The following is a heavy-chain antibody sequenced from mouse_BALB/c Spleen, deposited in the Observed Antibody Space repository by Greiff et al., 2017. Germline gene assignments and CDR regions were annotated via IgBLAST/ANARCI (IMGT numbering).Heavy chain of an antibody. CDR3: ARGGYGSRFDY. V-gene: IGHV1S137*01. D-gene: IGHD1-1*01. J-gene: IGHJ2*01. Sequence: QVQLQQSGAELVRPGVSVKISCKGSGYTFTDYAMHWVKQSHAKSLEWIGVISTYYGDAIYNQKFKGKATMTVDKSSSTAYMVLARLTSEDSAIYYCARGGYGSRFDYWGQGTTLTVSS. CDR2: ISTYYGDA. CDR1: GYTFTDYA.